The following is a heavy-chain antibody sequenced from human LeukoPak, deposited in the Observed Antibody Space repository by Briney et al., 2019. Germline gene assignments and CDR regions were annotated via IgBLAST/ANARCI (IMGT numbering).Heavy chain of an antibody. Sequence: GRSLRLSCAASGFTFSSYGMHWVRQAPGKGLEWVAFIRYDGSNKYYADSVKGRFTISRDNSKNTLYLQMNSLESEDTAVYYCAKDRWGAVASFDYWGQGTLVTVSS. D-gene: IGHD6-19*01. V-gene: IGHV3-30*02. CDR3: AKDRWGAVASFDY. CDR2: IRYDGSNK. CDR1: GFTFSSYG. J-gene: IGHJ4*02.